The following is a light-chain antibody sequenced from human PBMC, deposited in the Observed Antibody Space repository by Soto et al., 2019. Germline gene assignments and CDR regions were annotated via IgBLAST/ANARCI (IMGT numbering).Light chain of an antibody. V-gene: IGKV3-15*01. CDR3: QQYNNWPLFT. CDR2: GAS. J-gene: IGKJ2*01. Sequence: VMTQSPATLSVSPGERATLSCRASHTIKSNLAWYQQKSGQPPRLLIYGASIRATGIPVRFSGSGSGTEFTLTISSLQSEDSALYYCQQYNNWPLFTFGQGTKLEIK. CDR1: HTIKSN.